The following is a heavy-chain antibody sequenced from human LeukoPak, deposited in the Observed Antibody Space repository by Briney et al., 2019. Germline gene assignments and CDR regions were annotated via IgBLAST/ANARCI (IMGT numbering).Heavy chain of an antibody. CDR2: ISWNSGSI. D-gene: IGHD6-19*01. CDR3: AKADSSGWYSGSVFDY. V-gene: IGHV3-9*01. Sequence: GGSLRLSCAASGFTFSSYAMHWVRQAPGKGLEWVSGISWNSGSIGYADSVKGRFTISRDNAKNSLYLQMNSLRAEDTALYYCAKADSSGWYSGSVFDYWGQGTLVTVSS. J-gene: IGHJ4*02. CDR1: GFTFSSYA.